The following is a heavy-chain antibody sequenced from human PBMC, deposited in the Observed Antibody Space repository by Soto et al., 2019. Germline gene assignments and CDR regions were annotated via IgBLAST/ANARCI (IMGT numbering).Heavy chain of an antibody. CDR2: MNPNSGNT. CDR3: ARGRREGYCSGRSCNKKRCYFDY. V-gene: IGHV1-8*01. CDR1: GYTFTSYD. D-gene: IGHD2-15*01. J-gene: IGHJ4*02. Sequence: ASVKVSCKASGYTFTSYDINWVRQATGQGLEWMGWMNPNSGNTGYAQKFQGRVTMTRNTSISTAYMELSSLRSEDTAVYYCARGRREGYCSGRSCNKKRCYFDYWGQGTLVTVSS.